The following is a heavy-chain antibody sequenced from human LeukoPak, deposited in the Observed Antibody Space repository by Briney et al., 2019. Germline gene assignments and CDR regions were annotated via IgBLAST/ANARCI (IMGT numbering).Heavy chain of an antibody. Sequence: PSETLSLTCAVYGGSFSGYYWSWLRQPPGKGLEWIGEINHSGTTNYNPSLKSPVTISVDTSKNQFSLKLSSVTAADTAVYYCARGLSSYYDFWSGHNWFDPWGQGTLVTVSS. D-gene: IGHD3-3*01. J-gene: IGHJ5*02. CDR3: ARGLSSYYDFWSGHNWFDP. CDR1: GGSFSGYY. V-gene: IGHV4-34*01. CDR2: INHSGTT.